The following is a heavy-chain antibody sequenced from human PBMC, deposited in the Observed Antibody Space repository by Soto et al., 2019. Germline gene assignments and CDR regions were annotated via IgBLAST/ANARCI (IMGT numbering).Heavy chain of an antibody. CDR3: ARDVAWIAWNTRGAFDI. CDR2: IYHSGST. V-gene: IGHV4-4*02. CDR1: SGSISSSNW. J-gene: IGHJ3*02. D-gene: IGHD1-1*01. Sequence: QVQLQESGPGLVKPSGTLSLTCAVSSGSISSSNWWSWVRQPPGKGLEWIGEIYHSGSTNYNPSLKSRVTISVDKSKNQFSQELGAVAAADPAVYYCARDVAWIAWNTRGAFDIWGQGTMVTVSS.